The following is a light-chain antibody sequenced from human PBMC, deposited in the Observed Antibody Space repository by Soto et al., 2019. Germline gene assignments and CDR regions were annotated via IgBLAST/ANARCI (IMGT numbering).Light chain of an antibody. CDR2: TSG. CDR3: QQTYSTPYT. CDR1: QRITTY. Sequence: IQMTQSPSSLSASLGDRVTITCRASQRITTYLNWYQQKPGNPPKLLLTTSGTLQRGVPSRFSGSGSGTDFTLTITSLQREDFATYFCQQTYSTPYTFGQGTKLEIK. J-gene: IGKJ2*01. V-gene: IGKV1-39*01.